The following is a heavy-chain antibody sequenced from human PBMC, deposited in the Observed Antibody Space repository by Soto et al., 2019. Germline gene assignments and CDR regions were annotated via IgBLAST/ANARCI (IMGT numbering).Heavy chain of an antibody. D-gene: IGHD1-26*01. CDR2: IYYSGST. Sequence: SETLSLTCTVSGGSISSGDYYWSWIRQPPGKGLEWIGYIYYSGSTYYNPSFKSRVTISVDTSKNQFSLKLSSVTAADTAVYYCASSEDGSYSPRDYWDQGTLGTVSS. J-gene: IGHJ4*02. CDR3: ASSEDGSYSPRDY. V-gene: IGHV4-30-4*01. CDR1: GGSISSGDYY.